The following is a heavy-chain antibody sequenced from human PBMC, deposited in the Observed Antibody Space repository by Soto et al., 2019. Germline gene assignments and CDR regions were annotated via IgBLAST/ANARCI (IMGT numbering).Heavy chain of an antibody. J-gene: IGHJ5*02. CDR1: GFTFSSYA. Sequence: PGGSLRLSCAASGFTFSSYAMSWVRQAPGKGLEWVSAISGSGGSTYYADSVKGRFTISRDNSKNTLYLQMNSLRAEDTAVYYCAKGSTYDFWSGYPWFDPWGQGTLVTVSS. V-gene: IGHV3-23*01. CDR2: ISGSGGST. CDR3: AKGSTYDFWSGYPWFDP. D-gene: IGHD3-3*01.